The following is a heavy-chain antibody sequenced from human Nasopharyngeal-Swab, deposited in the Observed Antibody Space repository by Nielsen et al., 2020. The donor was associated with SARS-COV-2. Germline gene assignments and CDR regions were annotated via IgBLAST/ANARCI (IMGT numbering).Heavy chain of an antibody. J-gene: IGHJ3*02. D-gene: IGHD3-22*01. CDR2: IYYSGST. V-gene: IGHV4-39*01. Sequence: PGKGLEWIGSIYYSGSTYYNPSLKSRVTISVDTSKNQFSLKLSSVTAADTAVYYCARSRYYYDSSGYYYVDDAFDIWGQGTMVTVSS. CDR3: ARSRYYYDSSGYYYVDDAFDI.